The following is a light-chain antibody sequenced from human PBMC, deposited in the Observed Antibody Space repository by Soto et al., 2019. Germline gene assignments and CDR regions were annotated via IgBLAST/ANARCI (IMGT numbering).Light chain of an antibody. Sequence: QPVLTQPPSVSGAPGQRVTISCTGRSSNIGAGFDVHWYQQLPGTAPKLLIFGNNNRPSGVPDRFSGSKSGTSASLAITGLQAEDEADYYCQSYDSRLSGEVLGRGTKLTLL. V-gene: IGLV1-40*01. CDR1: SSNIGAGFD. CDR2: GNN. J-gene: IGLJ1*01. CDR3: QSYDSRLSGEV.